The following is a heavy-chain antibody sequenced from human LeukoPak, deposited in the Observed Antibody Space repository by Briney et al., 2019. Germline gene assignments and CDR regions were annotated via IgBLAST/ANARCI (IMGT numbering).Heavy chain of an antibody. CDR3: TRVRADFWSGTYYYYYGMDV. V-gene: IGHV3-49*04. Sequence: GGSLRLSCTASGFTFGDYAMSWVRQAPGKGLEWVGLIRSKAYGETTEYSASVKGRFTILRDDSKSIPLLQMDSLKTEDTALYSCTRVRADFWSGTYYYYYGMDVWGQGTTVTVSS. CDR2: IRSKAYGETT. J-gene: IGHJ6*02. CDR1: GFTFGDYA. D-gene: IGHD3-3*01.